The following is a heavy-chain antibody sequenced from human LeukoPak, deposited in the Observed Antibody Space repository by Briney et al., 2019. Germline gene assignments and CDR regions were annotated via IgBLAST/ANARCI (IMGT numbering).Heavy chain of an antibody. J-gene: IGHJ3*02. D-gene: IGHD2-2*02. Sequence: ASVKVSCKASGYTFTRYDINWMRQATGQEPEWMGYINPNTGKAGYAQKFQGRVTITRDTSINTYMELSSLRSEDTAVYYCASRSCSGTSCYSAFDIWGQGTMVTVSS. V-gene: IGHV1-8*03. CDR3: ASRSCSGTSCYSAFDI. CDR1: GYTFTRYD. CDR2: INPNTGKA.